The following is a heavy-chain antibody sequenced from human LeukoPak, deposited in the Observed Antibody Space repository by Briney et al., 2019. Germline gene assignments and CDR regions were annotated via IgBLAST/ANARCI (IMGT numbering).Heavy chain of an antibody. D-gene: IGHD6-13*01. CDR1: GFTFSSYS. CDR2: ISSSSSTI. Sequence: GGSLRLSCAASGFTFSSYSMNWVRQAPGKGLEWVSYISSSSSTIYYADSVKGRFTISRDNAKNSLYLQMNSLRAEDTAVYYCARGSSSWYGLHYFDYWGQGTLVTVSS. J-gene: IGHJ4*02. V-gene: IGHV3-48*04. CDR3: ARGSSSWYGLHYFDY.